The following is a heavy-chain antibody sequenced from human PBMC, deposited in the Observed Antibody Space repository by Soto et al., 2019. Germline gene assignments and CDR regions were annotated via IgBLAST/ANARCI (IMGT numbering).Heavy chain of an antibody. D-gene: IGHD3-22*01. CDR3: ARLVDYYDSSGYYNYYYGMDV. J-gene: IGHJ6*02. Sequence: SETLSLTCTVSGGSISSSSYYWGWIRQPPGKGLEWIGSIYYSGSTYYNPSLKSRVTISVDTSKNQFSLKLSSVTAADTAVYYCARLVDYYDSSGYYNYYYGMDVWGQGTTVTVSS. CDR1: GGSISSSSYY. V-gene: IGHV4-39*01. CDR2: IYYSGST.